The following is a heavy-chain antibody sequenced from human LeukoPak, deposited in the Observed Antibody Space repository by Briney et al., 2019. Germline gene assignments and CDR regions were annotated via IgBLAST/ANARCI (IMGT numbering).Heavy chain of an antibody. CDR2: ISGSGGST. CDR3: AKDIVRSMTTVPNPFDY. D-gene: IGHD4-17*01. V-gene: IGHV3-23*01. J-gene: IGHJ4*02. CDR1: GFTFSSYA. Sequence: GRSLRLSCAASGFTFSSYAMSWVRQAPGKGLEWVSAISGSGGSTYYADSVKGRFTISRDNSKNTLYLQMNSLRAEDTAVYYCAKDIVRSMTTVPNPFDYWGQGTLVTVSS.